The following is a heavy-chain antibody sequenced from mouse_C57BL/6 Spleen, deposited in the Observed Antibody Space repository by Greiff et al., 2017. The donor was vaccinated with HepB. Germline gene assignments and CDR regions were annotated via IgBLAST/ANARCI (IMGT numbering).Heavy chain of an antibody. J-gene: IGHJ1*03. V-gene: IGHV5-9*01. Sequence: DVKLMESGGGLVKPGGSLKLSCAASGFTFSSYTMSWVRQTPEKRLEWVATISGGGGNTYYPDSVKGRFTISRDNAKNTLYLQMSSLRSEDTALYYCARPYYGSSYGYFDVWGTGTTVTVSS. CDR2: ISGGGGNT. CDR3: ARPYYGSSYGYFDV. D-gene: IGHD1-1*01. CDR1: GFTFSSYT.